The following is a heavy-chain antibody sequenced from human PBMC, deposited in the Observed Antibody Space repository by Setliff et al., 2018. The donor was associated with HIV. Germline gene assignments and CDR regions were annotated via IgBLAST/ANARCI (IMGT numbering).Heavy chain of an antibody. CDR3: AKGAPQLFSYMDV. J-gene: IGHJ6*04. V-gene: IGHV3-30*04. CDR2: ISSDGSNK. CDR1: GLTFSSYA. D-gene: IGHD1-1*01. Sequence: GGSLRLSCAASGLTFSSYAMHWVRQAPGKGLEWVAIISSDGSNKYYADSVKGRFTISRDNSKKTVFVQMNNLRAEDTAVYYCAKGAPQLFSYMDVWGKGTTVTVSS.